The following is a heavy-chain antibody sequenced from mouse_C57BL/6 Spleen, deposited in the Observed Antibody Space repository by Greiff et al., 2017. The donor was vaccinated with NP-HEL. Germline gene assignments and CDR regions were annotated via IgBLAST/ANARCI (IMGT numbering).Heavy chain of an antibody. J-gene: IGHJ4*01. Sequence: VQLQQSGPELVKPGASVLISGKAPGYAVSSCWMTWVKQRPGKGLEWIGRIYPGDGGTNYNGTFKGKATLTAGKSSRTAYSQISSLTPEGCGARFCARGKLVYGMD. V-gene: IGHV1-82*01. CDR1: GYAVSSCW. CDR3: ARGKLVYGMD. CDR2: IYPGDGGT.